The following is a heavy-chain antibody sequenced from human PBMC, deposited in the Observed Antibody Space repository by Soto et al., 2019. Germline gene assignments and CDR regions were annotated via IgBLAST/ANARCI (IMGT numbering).Heavy chain of an antibody. D-gene: IGHD1-1*01. CDR2: LYDVDGS. Sequence: DVQLVESGGGLIQPGESLRLSCAAFGLTISGKKYVAWVRQAPGKGLEWVSGLYDVDGSFYADSVRGRFTTSSDSSKTTVYLQMNDLRPDDTAVYYCATWHEREHAYDVWGQETTVTVSS. J-gene: IGHJ3*01. V-gene: IGHV3-53*01. CDR3: ATWHEREHAYDV. CDR1: GLTISGKKY.